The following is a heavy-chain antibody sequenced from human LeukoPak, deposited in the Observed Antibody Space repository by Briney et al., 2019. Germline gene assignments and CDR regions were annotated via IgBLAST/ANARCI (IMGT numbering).Heavy chain of an antibody. CDR2: IYYSGST. Sequence: SETLSLTCTVSGGSISSYYWSWIRQPPGKGLEWIGYIYYSGSTNYNPSLKSRVTISVDTSKNQFSLKLSSVTAADTAVYYCARDQYYDVSTYYEIDYWGQGTLVTVSS. V-gene: IGHV4-59*12. D-gene: IGHD3-22*01. J-gene: IGHJ4*02. CDR3: ARDQYYDVSTYYEIDY. CDR1: GGSISSYY.